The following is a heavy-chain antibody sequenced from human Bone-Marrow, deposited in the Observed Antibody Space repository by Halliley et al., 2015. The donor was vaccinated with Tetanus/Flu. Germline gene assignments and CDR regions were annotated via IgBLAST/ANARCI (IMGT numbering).Heavy chain of an antibody. J-gene: IGHJ6*02. V-gene: IGHV3-66*01. D-gene: IGHD3-16*01. Sequence: SIIYSAGNTYYAESVKGRFTFSRDNSNNTLFLQMDSLRAEDTAVYFCARVSSGGLNYFYYGMDVWGQGTTVIVSS. CDR3: ARVSSGGLNYFYYGMDV. CDR2: IYSAGNT.